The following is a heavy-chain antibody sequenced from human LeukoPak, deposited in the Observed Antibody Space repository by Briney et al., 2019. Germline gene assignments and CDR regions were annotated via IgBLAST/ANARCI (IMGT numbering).Heavy chain of an antibody. CDR2: IYSGGST. Sequence: PGGSLRLSCAASGFTVSSNYMSWVRQAPGKGLEWVSVIYSGGSTYYADSVKGRFTISRDNSKNTLYLQMNSLRAEDTAVYYCARGLNDGFGSYMDVWGKRTTVTVSS. CDR3: ARGLNDGFGSYMDV. J-gene: IGHJ6*03. CDR1: GFTVSSNY. V-gene: IGHV3-53*01. D-gene: IGHD1-1*01.